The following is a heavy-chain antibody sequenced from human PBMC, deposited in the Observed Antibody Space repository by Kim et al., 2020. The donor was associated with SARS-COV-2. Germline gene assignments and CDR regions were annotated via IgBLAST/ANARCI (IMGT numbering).Heavy chain of an antibody. V-gene: IGHV4-59*13. J-gene: IGHJ6*02. CDR3: ARAALRYTGGWYYYGMDV. D-gene: IGHD5-12*01. CDR2: IYYSGST. Sequence: SETLSLTCTVSGGSISSYYWSWIRQPPGEGLEWIGYIYYSGSTNYNPSLKSRVTISVDTSKNQFSLKLSSVTAADTAVYYCARAALRYTGGWYYYGMDVWGQGTTVTVSS. CDR1: GGSISSYY.